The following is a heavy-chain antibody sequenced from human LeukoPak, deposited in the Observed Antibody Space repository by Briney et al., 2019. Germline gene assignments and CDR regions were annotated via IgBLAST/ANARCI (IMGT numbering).Heavy chain of an antibody. CDR3: ARVLMARSWYWFDP. Sequence: GASVKASCKASGYTFTRYYMHWVRQAPGQGLEWMGWINPNSGGTNYAQKFQGRVTMTRDTSISTAYMELRRLRSDDTAVYYCARVLMARSWYWFDPWGQGTLVTVSS. CDR1: GYTFTRYY. J-gene: IGHJ5*02. CDR2: INPNSGGT. D-gene: IGHD6-13*01. V-gene: IGHV1-2*02.